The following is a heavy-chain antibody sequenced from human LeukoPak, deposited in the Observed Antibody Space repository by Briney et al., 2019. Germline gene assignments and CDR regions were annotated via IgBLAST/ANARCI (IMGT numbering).Heavy chain of an antibody. J-gene: IGHJ5*02. CDR1: GFTFSSHA. V-gene: IGHV3-23*01. CDR3: ARVHSSWYVNWFDP. CDR2: ISSSGGST. D-gene: IGHD6-13*01. Sequence: PGGSLRLSCAASGFTFSSHAMSWVRQAPGKGLEWVSGISSSGGSTYYADSVKGRFTISRDHSKNTLYLQMNSPRGEDTAVYYCARVHSSWYVNWFDPWGQGTLVTVSS.